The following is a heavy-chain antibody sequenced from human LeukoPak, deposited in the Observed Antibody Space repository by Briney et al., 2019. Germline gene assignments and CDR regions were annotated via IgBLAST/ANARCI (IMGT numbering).Heavy chain of an antibody. CDR1: GGPISSSSFY. D-gene: IGHD5-12*01. V-gene: IGHV4-39*01. Sequence: PSEILSLTCTVFGGPISSSSFYWDWIRQPPGEGLEWIGTIFYSGSTYYNPSLKSRITISVDTSKNQFSLKLSSVTAADTAVYYCARHSRSGYSDYESAFDIWGQGTMVIVSS. CDR3: ARHSRSGYSDYESAFDI. CDR2: IFYSGST. J-gene: IGHJ3*02.